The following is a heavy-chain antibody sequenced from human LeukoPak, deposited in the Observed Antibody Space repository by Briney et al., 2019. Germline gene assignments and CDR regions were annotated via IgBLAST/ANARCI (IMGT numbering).Heavy chain of an antibody. Sequence: PSETLSLTCAVSGGSISSSNWWSWVRQPPGKGLEWIGEIYHSGSTNYNPSLKSRVTISVDKSKNQFSLKLSSVTAADTAVYYCARDQLRFLEWPRGYMDVWGKGTTVTVSS. CDR1: GGSISSSNW. CDR3: ARDQLRFLEWPRGYMDV. D-gene: IGHD3-3*01. V-gene: IGHV4-4*02. J-gene: IGHJ6*03. CDR2: IYHSGST.